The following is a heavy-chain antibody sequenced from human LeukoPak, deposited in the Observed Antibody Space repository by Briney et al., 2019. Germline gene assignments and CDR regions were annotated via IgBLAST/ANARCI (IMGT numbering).Heavy chain of an antibody. V-gene: IGHV3-15*01. CDR3: TTETLLGYCSSTSCYAFDY. CDR2: IKSETDGETT. Sequence: GGSLRLSCAASGFTFSNAWMTWVRQAPGKGLEWVGRIKSETDGETTDYAAPVKGRFTISRDDSKNTLYVQMNSLKTEDTAVYYCTTETLLGYCSSTSCYAFDYWGQGTLVTVSS. CDR1: GFTFSNAW. J-gene: IGHJ4*02. D-gene: IGHD2-2*01.